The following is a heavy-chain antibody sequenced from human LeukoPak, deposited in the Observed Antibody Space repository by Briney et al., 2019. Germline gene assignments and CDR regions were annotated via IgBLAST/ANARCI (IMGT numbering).Heavy chain of an antibody. V-gene: IGHV3-23*01. CDR2: ISGSGGST. D-gene: IGHD3-22*01. J-gene: IGHJ4*02. Sequence: GGSLRLSCAASGFTFSSYGMSWVRQAPGRGLEWVSAISGSGGSTYYADSVKGRFTISRDNSKNTLYLQMNSLRAEDTAVYYCAKGSTMIVVVIAHFDYWGQGTLVTVSS. CDR3: AKGSTMIVVVIAHFDY. CDR1: GFTFSSYG.